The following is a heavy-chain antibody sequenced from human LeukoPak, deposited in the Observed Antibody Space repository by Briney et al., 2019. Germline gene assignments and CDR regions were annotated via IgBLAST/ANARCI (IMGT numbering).Heavy chain of an antibody. D-gene: IGHD6-13*01. J-gene: IGHJ4*02. CDR3: AKAAVYSTSWTPFDD. CDR1: GFTFDDYA. V-gene: IGHV3-9*01. CDR2: ITWNRDNI. Sequence: GGSLRLSCTVSGFTFDDYAMHWVRHTPGKGLEWVAGITWNRDNIGYGDSVKGRFTISRDNVKNVLYLQMNSLTPEDTAVYYCAKAAVYSTSWTPFDDWGQGTLVTVSS.